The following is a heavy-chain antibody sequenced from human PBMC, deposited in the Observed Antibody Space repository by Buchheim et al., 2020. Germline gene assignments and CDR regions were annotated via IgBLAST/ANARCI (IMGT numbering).Heavy chain of an antibody. D-gene: IGHD6-6*01. CDR3: ARDLGEYSSSSSHYCCGMDV. J-gene: IGHJ6*02. V-gene: IGHV1-69*04. Sequence: QVQLVQSGAEVKKPGSSVKVSCKASGGTFSSYAISWVRQAPGQGLEWMGRIIPILGIANYAQQFQGRVTITADKSTSTAYMELSSLRSEDTAVYYCARDLGEYSSSSSHYCCGMDVWGQGTT. CDR1: GGTFSSYA. CDR2: IIPILGIA.